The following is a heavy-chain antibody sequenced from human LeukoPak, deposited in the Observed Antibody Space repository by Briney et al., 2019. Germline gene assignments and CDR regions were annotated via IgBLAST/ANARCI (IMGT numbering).Heavy chain of an antibody. CDR1: GGSFSGYY. V-gene: IGHV4-34*01. J-gene: IGHJ4*02. CDR2: INHSGST. CDR3: ARDVLTGYQPFDY. Sequence: PSETLSLTCAAYGGSFSGYYWSWIRQPPGKGLEWTGEINHSGSTNYNPSLKSRVTISVDTSKNQFSLKLSSVTAADTAVYYCARDVLTGYQPFDYWGQGTLVTVSS. D-gene: IGHD3-9*01.